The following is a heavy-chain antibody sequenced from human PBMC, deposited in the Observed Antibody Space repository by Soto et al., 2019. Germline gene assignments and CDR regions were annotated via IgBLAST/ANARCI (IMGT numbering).Heavy chain of an antibody. CDR3: ARQACIGAKCYSHLFFYN. D-gene: IGHD2-15*01. V-gene: IGHV5-51*01. Sequence: GESLKISCKASGYKFTGYWIGWVRQMPGKGLEWMGLIYPGESDTRYNPSFQGQVTISADKTTSTAYLQWNSLEASDTAMYYCARQACIGAKCYSHLFFYNWGQATLVTVSS. CDR1: GYKFTGYW. CDR2: IYPGESDT. J-gene: IGHJ4*02.